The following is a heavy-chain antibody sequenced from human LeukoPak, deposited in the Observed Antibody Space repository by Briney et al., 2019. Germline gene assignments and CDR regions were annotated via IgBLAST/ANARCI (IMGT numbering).Heavy chain of an antibody. J-gene: IGHJ3*02. CDR3: ARHSVAVAGTSNDAFDI. V-gene: IGHV4-39*01. CDR2: IYYSGST. D-gene: IGHD6-19*01. CDR1: GGSISSSSYY. Sequence: SETLSLTCTVSGGSISSSSYYWGWIRQPPGKGLEWIGSIYYSGSTYYNPSLKSRVTISVDTSKNQFSLKLSSVTAADTAVYYCARHSVAVAGTSNDAFDIWGQGTMVTVSS.